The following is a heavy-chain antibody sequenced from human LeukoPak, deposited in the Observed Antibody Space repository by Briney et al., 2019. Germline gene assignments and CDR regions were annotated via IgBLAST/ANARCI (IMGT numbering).Heavy chain of an antibody. CDR1: GGSLSSSSYY. CDR2: IYYSGST. Sequence: PSETLSLTCTVSGGSLSSSSYYWGWIRQPPGKGLECLGSIYYSGSTYYNPSLKSRVTISVDTSKNQFSLKLSSVTAADTAVYYCARPLQLSGSHQSPYYYYMDVWGKGTTVTVSS. V-gene: IGHV4-39*01. D-gene: IGHD3-10*01. J-gene: IGHJ6*03. CDR3: ARPLQLSGSHQSPYYYYMDV.